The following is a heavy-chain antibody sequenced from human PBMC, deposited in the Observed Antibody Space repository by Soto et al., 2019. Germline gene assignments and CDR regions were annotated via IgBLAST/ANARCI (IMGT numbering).Heavy chain of an antibody. CDR3: ARVGDYGDYVGWFDP. CDR1: GFTFSSYA. J-gene: IGHJ5*02. Sequence: QVQLVESGGGVVQPGRSLRLSCAASGFTFSSYAMHWVRQAPGKGLEWVAVISYDGSNKYYADSVKGRFTISRDNSKNTLYLQMISLRAEDTAVYYCARVGDYGDYVGWFDPWGQGTLVTVSS. CDR2: ISYDGSNK. D-gene: IGHD4-17*01. V-gene: IGHV3-30-3*01.